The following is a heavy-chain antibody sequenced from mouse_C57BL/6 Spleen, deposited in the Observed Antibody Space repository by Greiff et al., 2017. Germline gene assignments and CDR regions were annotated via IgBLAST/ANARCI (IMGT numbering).Heavy chain of an antibody. Sequence: VQLQQPGAELVKPGASVKLSCKASGYTFTSYWMHWVKQRPGQGLEWIGMIHPNSGSTNYNEKFKSKATLTVDKSSSTAYMQLSSLTSEDSAVYYCARLGLVDYFDYGGQGTTLTVSS. V-gene: IGHV1-64*01. CDR3: ARLGLVDYFDY. CDR2: IHPNSGST. CDR1: GYTFTSYW. D-gene: IGHD1-1*01. J-gene: IGHJ2*01.